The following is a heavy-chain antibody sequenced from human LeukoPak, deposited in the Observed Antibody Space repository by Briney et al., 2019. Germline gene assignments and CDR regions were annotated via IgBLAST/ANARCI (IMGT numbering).Heavy chain of an antibody. Sequence: PSETLSLTCTVSGGSISSYYWSWIRQPPGKGLEWIGYIYYSGSTNYNPSLKSRVTISVDTSKNQFSLKLSSVTAADTAVYYCARHYQGAFYDYGGKPYYFDYWGQATLVTVSS. CDR1: GGSISSYY. D-gene: IGHD4-23*01. CDR2: IYYSGST. CDR3: ARHYQGAFYDYGGKPYYFDY. J-gene: IGHJ4*02. V-gene: IGHV4-59*08.